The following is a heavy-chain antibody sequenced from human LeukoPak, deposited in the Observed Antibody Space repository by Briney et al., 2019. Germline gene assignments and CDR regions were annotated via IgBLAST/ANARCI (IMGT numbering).Heavy chain of an antibody. CDR1: GFTFSSYG. D-gene: IGHD3-3*01. Sequence: GGSLRLPCAASGFTFSSYGMHWVRQAPGKGLEWVAVISYDGGNKYYADSVKGRFTISRDNSKNTLYLQMNSLRAEDTAVYYCAKDRSITIFGVVIPPSWWFDPWGQGTLVTVSS. J-gene: IGHJ5*02. CDR3: AKDRSITIFGVVIPPSWWFDP. CDR2: ISYDGGNK. V-gene: IGHV3-30*18.